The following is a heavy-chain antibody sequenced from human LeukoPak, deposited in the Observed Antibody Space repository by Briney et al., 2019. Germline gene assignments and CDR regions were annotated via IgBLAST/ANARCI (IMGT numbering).Heavy chain of an antibody. J-gene: IGHJ4*02. Sequence: SETLSLTCTVSGDSISSSSDYCGWIRQPPGKGLEWIGSIYYSGSTYYNPSLKSRVTISVDTSKNQFSLKLSSVTAADTAVYYCARHYPSNWGYFDYWGQGTLVTVSS. D-gene: IGHD7-27*01. V-gene: IGHV4-39*01. CDR2: IYYSGST. CDR3: ARHYPSNWGYFDY. CDR1: GDSISSSSDY.